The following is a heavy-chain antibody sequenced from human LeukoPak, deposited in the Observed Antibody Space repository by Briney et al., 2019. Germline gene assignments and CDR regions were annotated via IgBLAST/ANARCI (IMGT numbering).Heavy chain of an antibody. Sequence: GGSLRVSCAASAFTFSSYAMSWVRQAPGKGLEWVSTISASASSTYYVDSVKGRFTISRDNSKNTLYLQMNSLRAEDTAVYYCAKAGSLLWFGEKAFDYWGQGTLVTVSS. CDR3: AKAGSLLWFGEKAFDY. J-gene: IGHJ4*02. CDR1: AFTFSSYA. CDR2: ISASASST. D-gene: IGHD3-10*01. V-gene: IGHV3-23*01.